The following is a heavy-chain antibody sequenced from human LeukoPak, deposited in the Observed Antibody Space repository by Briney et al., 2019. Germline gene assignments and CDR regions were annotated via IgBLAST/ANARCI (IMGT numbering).Heavy chain of an antibody. CDR3: ARVKAIARVFWFDP. CDR2: TYYSGST. Sequence: KASETLSLTCTVSGGSISSYYWSWIRQPPGKGLEWIGYTYYSGSTNYNPSLKSRVTISVDTSKNQFSLKLSSVTAADTAVYYCARVKAIARVFWFDPWGQGTLVTVSS. CDR1: GGSISSYY. J-gene: IGHJ5*02. D-gene: IGHD6-6*01. V-gene: IGHV4-59*01.